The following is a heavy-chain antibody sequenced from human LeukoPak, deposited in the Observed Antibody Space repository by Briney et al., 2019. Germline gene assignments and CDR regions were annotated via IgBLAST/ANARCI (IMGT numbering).Heavy chain of an antibody. V-gene: IGHV1-46*01. D-gene: IGHD2-2*01. CDR1: GYTFTTYY. CDR3: ATALIVVVPAVRT. Sequence: RASVKVSCKASGYTFTTYYMHWVRQAPGQGLEWMGIINPSDGSTIYAQKFQGRVTMTEDTSTDTAYMELSSLRSEDTAVYYCATALIVVVPAVRTWGQGTLVTVSS. J-gene: IGHJ5*02. CDR2: INPSDGST.